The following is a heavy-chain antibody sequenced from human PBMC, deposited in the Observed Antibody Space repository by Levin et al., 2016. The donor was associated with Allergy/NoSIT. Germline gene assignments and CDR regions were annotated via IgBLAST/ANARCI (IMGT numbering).Heavy chain of an antibody. CDR2: INSDGSRI. CDR1: GFTFSSYW. CDR3: APYCTGSTCSPEAFGF. Sequence: GESLKISCAASGFTFSSYWMHWVRQAPGKGLVWVSRINSDGSRISYADSVKGRFTIARDNSKNTLYLQMNALTADDTAVYYCAPYCTGSTCSPEAFGFWGQGTVVTVSS. J-gene: IGHJ3*01. D-gene: IGHD2-8*02. V-gene: IGHV3-74*01.